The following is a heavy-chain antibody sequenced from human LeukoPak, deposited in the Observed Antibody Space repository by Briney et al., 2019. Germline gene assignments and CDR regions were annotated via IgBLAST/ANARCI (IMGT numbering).Heavy chain of an antibody. CDR1: AGTFSSYA. D-gene: IGHD6-6*01. J-gene: IGHJ6*03. CDR3: ARKSIAARQGGDYYYYYMDV. Sequence: ASVTVSFKASAGTFSSYAIGWVRQAPGQGREWMGGIIPIFGTANYAQQFQGRVTITTAEPTNTAYMELSIIRTEDTAVYYCARKSIAARQGGDYYYYYMDVWGKGTTVTVSS. V-gene: IGHV1-69*05. CDR2: IIPIFGTA.